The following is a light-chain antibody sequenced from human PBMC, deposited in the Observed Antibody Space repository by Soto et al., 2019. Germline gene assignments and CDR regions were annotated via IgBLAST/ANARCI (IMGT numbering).Light chain of an antibody. CDR3: QPYDSRVIGMV. V-gene: IGLV1-40*01. CDR1: NSNIGTGFH. J-gene: IGLJ2*01. CDR2: ADN. Sequence: QSVLTQPPSVSGAPGQRVTISCTGTNSNIGTGFHVNWYQQLPGTAPRLLIYADNTRPSGVPDRFSGSKSDTSASLAITGLQSEDEADYYCQPYDSRVIGMVFGGGTKLTVL.